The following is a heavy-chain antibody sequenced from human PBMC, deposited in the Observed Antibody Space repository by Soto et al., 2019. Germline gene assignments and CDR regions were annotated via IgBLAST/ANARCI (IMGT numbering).Heavy chain of an antibody. J-gene: IGHJ2*01. CDR1: GFTFDDYA. D-gene: IGHD5-18*01. CDR2: ISWNSGSI. Sequence: EVQLVESGGGLVQPGRSLRLSCAASGFTFDDYAMHWVRQAPGKGLEWVSGISWNSGSIGYADSVKGRFTISRDNAKNSLYLQMNSLRAEDTALYYCAKEKPSSDTAMVDWYFDLWGRGTLVTVSS. CDR3: AKEKPSSDTAMVDWYFDL. V-gene: IGHV3-9*01.